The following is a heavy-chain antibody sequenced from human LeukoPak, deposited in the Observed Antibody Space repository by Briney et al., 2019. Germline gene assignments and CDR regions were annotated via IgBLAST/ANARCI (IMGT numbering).Heavy chain of an antibody. CDR1: GGSINSSSYY. V-gene: IGHV4-39*01. CDR3: ARHVRFLEWLEGFVWGGFDY. D-gene: IGHD3-3*01. J-gene: IGHJ4*02. Sequence: PSETLSLTCTVSGGSINSSSYYWGWIRQPPGKGLEWIGTIYYTGSPYWNPSLNSRVTISVDTSKNQFSLKLSSVTAADTAVYYCARHVRFLEWLEGFVWGGFDYWGQGTLVTVSS. CDR2: IYYTGSP.